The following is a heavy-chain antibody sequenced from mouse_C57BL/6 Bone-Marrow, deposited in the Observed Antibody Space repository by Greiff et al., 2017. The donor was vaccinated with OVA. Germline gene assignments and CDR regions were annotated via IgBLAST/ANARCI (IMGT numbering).Heavy chain of an antibody. CDR2: ISDGGSYT. J-gene: IGHJ4*01. Sequence: DVQLVESGGGLVKPGGSLKLSCAASGFTFSSYAMSWVRQTPEKRLEWVATISDGGSYTYYPDNVKGRFTISRDNAKNNLYLQMSHLKSEDTAMYYCARGGGLRGGYAMDYWGQGTSVTVSS. V-gene: IGHV5-4*01. CDR1: GFTFSSYA. D-gene: IGHD2-4*01. CDR3: ARGGGLRGGYAMDY.